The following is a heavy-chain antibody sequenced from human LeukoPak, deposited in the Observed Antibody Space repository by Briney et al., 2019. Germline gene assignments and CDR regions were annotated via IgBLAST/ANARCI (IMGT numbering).Heavy chain of an antibody. CDR2: IKSKSDGGTT. V-gene: IGHV3-15*01. Sequence: GGSLRLSCAASGFTLTNAWMSWVRQAPGKGLEWVGRIKSKSDGGTTDYAAPVKGRFTISRDDSKNTLYLQMNSLKTEDTALYYCFTRIAAAGTKDDYWGQGTLVTVSS. J-gene: IGHJ4*02. CDR3: FTRIAAAGTKDDY. D-gene: IGHD6-13*01. CDR1: GFTLTNAW.